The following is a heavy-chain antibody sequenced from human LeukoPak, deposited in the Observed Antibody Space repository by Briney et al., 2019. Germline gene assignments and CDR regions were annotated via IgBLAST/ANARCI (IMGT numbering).Heavy chain of an antibody. CDR3: AKDQHGDYRSDAFDI. D-gene: IGHD4-17*01. Sequence: ASVKVSCKVSGYTLTELSMHWVRQAPGKGLEWMGGFDPEDGETIYAQKFQGRVTMTEDTSTDTVYMELSSLRSEDTAVYYCAKDQHGDYRSDAFDIWGQGTMVTVSS. CDR2: FDPEDGET. CDR1: GYTLTELS. J-gene: IGHJ3*02. V-gene: IGHV1-24*01.